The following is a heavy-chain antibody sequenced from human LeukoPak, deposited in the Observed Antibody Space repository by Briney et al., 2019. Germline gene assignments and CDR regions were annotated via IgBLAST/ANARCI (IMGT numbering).Heavy chain of an antibody. Sequence: SQTLSLTCTVSGGSFSRGGYYWSWIRQPPGRGLEWIGYIYYSGSTNYNPSLKSRVTISVDTSKNQFSLKLSSVTAADTAVYYCARGARYFDYWGQGTLVTVSS. CDR3: ARGARYFDY. J-gene: IGHJ4*02. D-gene: IGHD5-12*01. CDR1: GGSFSRGGYY. V-gene: IGHV4-61*08. CDR2: IYYSGST.